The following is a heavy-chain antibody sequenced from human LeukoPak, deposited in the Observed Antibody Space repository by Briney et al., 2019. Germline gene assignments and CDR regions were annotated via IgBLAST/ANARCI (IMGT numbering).Heavy chain of an antibody. J-gene: IGHJ4*02. Sequence: SGPTLVNPTETLTLTCTCSGFSITSSGLAVGWIRQPPGKALEWLGHIYWNDKDCYNTFLRSRLTITKDTSENQVVLTMTNMDPVDTATYYCAHLATSAYYYDYRGQGTLVTVSS. CDR2: IYWNDKD. CDR1: GFSITSSGLA. V-gene: IGHV2-5*01. CDR3: AHLATSAYYYDY. D-gene: IGHD1-26*01.